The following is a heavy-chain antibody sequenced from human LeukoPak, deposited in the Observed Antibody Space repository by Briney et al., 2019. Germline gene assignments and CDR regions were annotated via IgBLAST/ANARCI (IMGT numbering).Heavy chain of an antibody. CDR1: GGSMSGYY. CDR2: TFSSGST. D-gene: IGHD3-22*01. J-gene: IGHJ5*02. Sequence: SETLSLTCIVSGGSMSGYYWSWIRQPPGKGLEWIGYTFSSGSTNYNPSLKSRVTITIDTSMNQFSLKLSSVTAADTAVYYCARLMNTSGYHYWFDPWGQGTLVTVSS. V-gene: IGHV4-59*01. CDR3: ARLMNTSGYHYWFDP.